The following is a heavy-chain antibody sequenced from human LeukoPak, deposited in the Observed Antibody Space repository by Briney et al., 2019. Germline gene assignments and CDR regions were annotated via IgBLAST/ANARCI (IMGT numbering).Heavy chain of an antibody. CDR2: FSRNGVTT. Sequence: GGSLRLSCVGSGFKFRAFTMHWVRQAPGRGLEWVSLFSRNGVTTFYADSVRGRFTISRDNSENSVHLQMDSLTTEDTAVYYCAKEKDTIYFDLWGQGTLVTVSA. CDR3: AKEKDTIYFDL. J-gene: IGHJ3*01. V-gene: IGHV3-43*01. CDR1: GFKFRAFT. D-gene: IGHD2-21*01.